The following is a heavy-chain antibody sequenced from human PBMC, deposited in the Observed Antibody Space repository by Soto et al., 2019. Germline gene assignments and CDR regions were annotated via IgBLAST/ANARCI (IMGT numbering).Heavy chain of an antibody. D-gene: IGHD1-1*01. J-gene: IGHJ5*02. Sequence: QLQLQESGPGLVKPSETLSLTCTVSGGSISSSSYYWGWIRQPPGKGLEWIGSIYYSGSTYYNPSLKSRVTISVDTSKNQFSLKLSSVTAADTAVYYCARTYIRRWFDPWGQGTLVTVSS. V-gene: IGHV4-39*01. CDR3: ARTYIRRWFDP. CDR1: GGSISSSSYY. CDR2: IYYSGST.